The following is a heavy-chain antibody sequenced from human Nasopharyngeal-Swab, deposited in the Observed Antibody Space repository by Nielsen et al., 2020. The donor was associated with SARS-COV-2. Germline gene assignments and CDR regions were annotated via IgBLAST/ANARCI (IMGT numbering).Heavy chain of an antibody. D-gene: IGHD4-17*01. V-gene: IGHV4-34*01. CDR2: INHSGST. Sequence: GSLRLSCAASGFTFSSYSMSWIRQPPGKGLEWIGEINHSGSTNYNPSLKSRVTISVDTSKNQFSLKLSSVTAADTAVYYCARGSLGSFSTVTRIYGMDVWGQGTTVTVSS. CDR3: ARGSLGSFSTVTRIYGMDV. CDR1: GFTFSSYS. J-gene: IGHJ6*02.